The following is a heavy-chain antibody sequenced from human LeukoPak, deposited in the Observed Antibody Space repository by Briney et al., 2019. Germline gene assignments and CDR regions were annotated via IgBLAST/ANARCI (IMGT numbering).Heavy chain of an antibody. D-gene: IGHD4-17*01. CDR2: IYYSGST. V-gene: IGHV4-39*01. J-gene: IGHJ3*02. Sequence: PSETLSLTCTVSGGSISSSSYYWGWIRQPPGKGLEWIGSIYYSGSTYYNPSLKSRVTISVDTSKNQFSLKLSSVTAADTAVYYCARLPTVTTLHAFDIWGQGTMVTVSS. CDR3: ARLPTVTTLHAFDI. CDR1: GGSISSSSYY.